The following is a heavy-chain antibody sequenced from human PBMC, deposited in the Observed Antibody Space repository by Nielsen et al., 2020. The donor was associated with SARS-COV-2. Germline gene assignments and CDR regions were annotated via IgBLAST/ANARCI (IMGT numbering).Heavy chain of an antibody. CDR2: IYYSGST. V-gene: IGHV4-39*01. D-gene: IGHD1-26*01. CDR1: GGSISSSSYY. CDR3: ARPGIVGATTHDAFDI. J-gene: IGHJ3*02. Sequence: GSLRLSCTVSGGSISSSSYYWGWIRQPPGKGLEWIGSIYYSGSTYYNPSLKSRVTISVDTSKNQFSLKLSSVTAADTAVYYCARPGIVGATTHDAFDIWGQGTMVTVSS.